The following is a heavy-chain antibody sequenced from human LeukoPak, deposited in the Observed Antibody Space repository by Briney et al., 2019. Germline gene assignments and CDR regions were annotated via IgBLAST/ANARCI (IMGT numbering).Heavy chain of an antibody. CDR2: IYTSGST. CDR1: GGSISSGSYY. D-gene: IGHD2-21*02. J-gene: IGHJ4*01. V-gene: IGHV4-61*02. CDR3: ARVQYCGGDCYSGNFGY. Sequence: SQTLSLTCTVSGGSISSGSYYWSWIRQPAGKGLEWIGRIYTSGSTNYNPSLKSRVTISVDTSKNQFSLKLSSVTAADTAVYYCARVQYCGGDCYSGNFGYWGQGTLVTVSS.